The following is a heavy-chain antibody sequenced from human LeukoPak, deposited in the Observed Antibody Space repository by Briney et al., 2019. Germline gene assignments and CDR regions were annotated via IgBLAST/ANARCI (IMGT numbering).Heavy chain of an antibody. D-gene: IGHD3-10*01. CDR3: ARLYRRITMVRGAPGGGFDY. J-gene: IGHJ4*02. CDR2: INHSGST. Sequence: PSGTLSLTCAVSGVSITSFNWWSWVRQPPGKGLEWIGEINHSGSTNYNPSLKSRVTISVDTSKNQFSLKLSSVTAADTAVYYCARLYRRITMVRGAPGGGFDYWGQGTLVTVSS. CDR1: GVSITSFNW. V-gene: IGHV4-4*02.